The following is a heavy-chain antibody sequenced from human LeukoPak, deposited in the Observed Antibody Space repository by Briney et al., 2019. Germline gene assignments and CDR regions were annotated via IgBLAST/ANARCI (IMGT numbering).Heavy chain of an antibody. CDR2: IYHSGST. Sequence: SETLSLTCTVSGYSISSGYYWGCIRRPPRKGLEWIVSIYHSGSTYYNPSLTSRVTISVYTSKNQFSLKLSSVTAADTAVYYCARDRHWGQGSLVTVSS. CDR3: ARDRH. CDR1: GYSISSGYY. V-gene: IGHV4-38-2*02. J-gene: IGHJ4*02.